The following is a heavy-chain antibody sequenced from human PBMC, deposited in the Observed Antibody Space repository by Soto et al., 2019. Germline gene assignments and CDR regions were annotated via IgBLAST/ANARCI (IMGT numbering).Heavy chain of an antibody. CDR2: INHSGST. J-gene: IGHJ5*02. CDR3: ARVREVVPAAMRVWFDP. CDR1: GGSFSGYY. V-gene: IGHV4-34*01. D-gene: IGHD2-2*01. Sequence: PSETLSLTCAVYGGSFSGYYWSWIRQPPGKGLEWIGEINHSGSTNYNPSLKSRVTISVDTSKNQFSLKLSSVTAADTAVYYCARVREVVPAAMRVWFDPWGQGTLVTVYS.